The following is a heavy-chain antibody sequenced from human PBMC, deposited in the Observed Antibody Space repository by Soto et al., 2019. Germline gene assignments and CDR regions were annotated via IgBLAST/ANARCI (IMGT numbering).Heavy chain of an antibody. CDR1: GYTFTPYA. D-gene: IGHD3-3*01. Sequence: ASVKVSCKASGYTFTPYAMHWVRQAPGQRLEWMGWINTGNGNTKYSQKFQGRVTITRDTAASAVYMELSSLRSEDTAVYYCARDLAFETLRFLEWLHTPFYGMDVWGQGTTVTVSS. CDR3: ARDLAFETLRFLEWLHTPFYGMDV. CDR2: INTGNGNT. J-gene: IGHJ6*02. V-gene: IGHV1-3*04.